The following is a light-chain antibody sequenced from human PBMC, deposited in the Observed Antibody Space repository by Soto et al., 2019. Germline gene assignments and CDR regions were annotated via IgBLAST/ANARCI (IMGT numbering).Light chain of an antibody. CDR3: QQYGGSRWT. CDR1: QSVSSTY. V-gene: IGKV3-20*01. J-gene: IGKJ1*01. Sequence: EIVLTQSPGTLSLSPGERATLSCRASQSVSSTYLAWYQPKPGQAPRLLIYGASNSATGIPDRFSGSGSGTDFILTISRLEPEDFAVYYCQQYGGSRWTFGQGTRVDI. CDR2: GAS.